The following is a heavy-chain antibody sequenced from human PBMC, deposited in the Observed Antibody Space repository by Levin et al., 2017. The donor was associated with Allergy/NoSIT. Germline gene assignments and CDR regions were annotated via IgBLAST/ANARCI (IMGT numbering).Heavy chain of an antibody. J-gene: IGHJ6*02. CDR2: ISGSGGST. Sequence: LSLPCAASGFTFRSYAMSWVRQAPGKGLEWVSAISGSGGSTYYADSVKGRFTISRDNSKNTLYLQMNSLRAEDTAVYYCAKAYYDILTGYYNPYYYYGMDVWGQGTTVTVSS. CDR3: AKAYYDILTGYYNPYYYYGMDV. CDR1: GFTFRSYA. V-gene: IGHV3-23*01. D-gene: IGHD3-9*01.